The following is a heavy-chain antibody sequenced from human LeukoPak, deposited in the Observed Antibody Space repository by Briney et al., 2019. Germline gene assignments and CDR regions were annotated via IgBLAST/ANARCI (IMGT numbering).Heavy chain of an antibody. V-gene: IGHV3-11*01. CDR2: ISSSGSTI. J-gene: IGHJ4*02. CDR3: ANRLYGGYDY. D-gene: IGHD4-17*01. CDR1: GFTFSNAW. Sequence: GGSLRLSCAASGFTFSNAWMSWVRQAPGKGLEWVSYISSSGSTIYYADSVKGRFTISRDNAKNSLYLQMNSLRAEDTAVYYCANRLYGGYDYWGQGTLVTVSS.